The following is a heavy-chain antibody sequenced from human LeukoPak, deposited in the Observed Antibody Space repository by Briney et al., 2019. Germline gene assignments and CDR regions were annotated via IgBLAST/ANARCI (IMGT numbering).Heavy chain of an antibody. V-gene: IGHV4-39*01. J-gene: IGHJ4*02. D-gene: IGHD3-3*01. CDR2: ISYSGNT. CDR3: ASSTKSYDFWSGYVPLDY. CDR1: GASISSSSYY. Sequence: SETLSLTCAVCGASISSSSYYWGWIRQPPGKGLEWIGSISYSGNTYYNPSLKSRVTISVDTSKNQFSLKLSSVTAADTAVYYCASSTKSYDFWSGYVPLDYWGQGTLVTVSS.